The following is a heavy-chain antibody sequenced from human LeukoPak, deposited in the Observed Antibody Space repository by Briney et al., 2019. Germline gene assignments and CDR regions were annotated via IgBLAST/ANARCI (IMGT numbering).Heavy chain of an antibody. CDR2: IRYDGSNK. CDR1: GFTFSSYG. J-gene: IGHJ5*02. Sequence: VQPGGSLRLSCAASGFTFSSYGMHWVRQAPGKGLEWVAFIRYDGSNKYYADSVKGRFTISRDNSKNTLYLQMNSLRAEDTAVYYCAKETKKYYYDINWFDPWGQGTLVTVSS. D-gene: IGHD3-22*01. V-gene: IGHV3-30*02. CDR3: AKETKKYYYDINWFDP.